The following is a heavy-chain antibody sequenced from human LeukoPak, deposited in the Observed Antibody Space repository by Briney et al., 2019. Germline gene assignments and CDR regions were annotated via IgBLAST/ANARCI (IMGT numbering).Heavy chain of an antibody. V-gene: IGHV4-34*01. CDR1: GGSFSGYY. D-gene: IGHD3-10*01. Sequence: SETLSLTCAVYGGSFSGYYWSWIRQPPGKRLEWIGDINHSGSTNYKPSLKSRVSISVDTSKNDFALKLASVTAADTAMYFCARRVGFYGSGSLNYFDPWGQGILVSVSS. CDR3: ARRVGFYGSGSLNYFDP. CDR2: INHSGST. J-gene: IGHJ5*01.